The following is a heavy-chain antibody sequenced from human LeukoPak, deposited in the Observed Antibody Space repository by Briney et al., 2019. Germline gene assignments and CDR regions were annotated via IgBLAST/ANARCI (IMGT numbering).Heavy chain of an antibody. J-gene: IGHJ6*03. V-gene: IGHV4-38-2*01. Sequence: SENLSLTCAVSGYSISSGYYWGWIRQPPGKGLEWIGSIYHSGSTYYNPSLKSRVTISVDTSKNQFSLKLSSVTAADTAVYYCAGTSSTNHYYYYYMDVWGKGTTVTVSS. D-gene: IGHD2-2*01. CDR2: IYHSGST. CDR1: GYSISSGYY. CDR3: AGTSSTNHYYYYYMDV.